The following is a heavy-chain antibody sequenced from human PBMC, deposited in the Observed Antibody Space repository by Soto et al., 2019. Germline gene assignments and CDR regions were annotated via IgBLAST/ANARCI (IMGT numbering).Heavy chain of an antibody. V-gene: IGHV1-69*13. J-gene: IGHJ5*02. CDR1: GGTFSSYA. D-gene: IGHD3-9*01. CDR3: ASSRGVRYFDWFPFDP. Sequence: SVKVSCKASGGTFSSYAISWVRQAPGQGLEWMGGIIPIFGTANYAQKFQGRVTITADESTSTAYMELSSLRSEDTAVYYCASSRGVRYFDWFPFDPWGQGTLVTVSS. CDR2: IIPIFGTA.